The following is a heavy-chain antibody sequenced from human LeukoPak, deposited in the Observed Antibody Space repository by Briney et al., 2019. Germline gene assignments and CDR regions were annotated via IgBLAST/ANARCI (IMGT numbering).Heavy chain of an antibody. CDR2: IIPILGIA. CDR3: ARNTMLVVAASPNYFDY. J-gene: IGHJ4*02. Sequence: SVKVSCKASGGTFSSYAISWVRQAPGQGLEWMGRIIPILGIANYAQKFQGRVTITADKSTSTAYMELSSLRSEDTAVYYCARNTMLVVAASPNYFDYWGQGTLVTVSS. V-gene: IGHV1-69*04. D-gene: IGHD3-22*01. CDR1: GGTFSSYA.